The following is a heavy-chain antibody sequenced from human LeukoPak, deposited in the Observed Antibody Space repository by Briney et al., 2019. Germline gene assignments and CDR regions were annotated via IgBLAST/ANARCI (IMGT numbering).Heavy chain of an antibody. CDR1: GFTFGSYS. Sequence: PGGSLRVSCAASGFTFGSYSMNWVRQAPGKGLEWVSSISSSSSYIYYADSVKGRFTISRDNAKNSLYLQMNSLRAEDTAVYYCARDYLTGYYTFDYWGQGTLVTVSS. CDR3: ARDYLTGYYTFDY. CDR2: ISSSSSYI. V-gene: IGHV3-21*01. D-gene: IGHD3-9*01. J-gene: IGHJ4*02.